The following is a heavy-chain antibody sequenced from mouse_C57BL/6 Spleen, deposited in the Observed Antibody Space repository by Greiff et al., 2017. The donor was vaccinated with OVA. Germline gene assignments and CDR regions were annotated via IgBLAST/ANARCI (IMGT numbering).Heavy chain of an antibody. CDR3: ARDGDVRAMDY. Sequence: QVHVKQSGAELVKPGASVKISCKASGYAFSSYWMNWVKQRPGKGLEWIGQIYPGDGDTNYNGKFKGKATLTADKSSSTAYMQLSSLTSEDSAVYFCARDGDVRAMDYWGQGTSVTVSS. D-gene: IGHD2-14*01. CDR1: GYAFSSYW. J-gene: IGHJ4*01. V-gene: IGHV1-80*01. CDR2: IYPGDGDT.